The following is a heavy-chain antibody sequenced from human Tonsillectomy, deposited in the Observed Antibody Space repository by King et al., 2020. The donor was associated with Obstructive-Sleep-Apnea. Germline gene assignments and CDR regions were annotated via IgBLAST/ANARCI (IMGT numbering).Heavy chain of an antibody. Sequence: VQLVQSGGGLVQPGGSLRLSCAGSGFTFSYHYMDLGRQAPGKGLEWVGRTRNKANTYTTEYAASVKGRFTISRDDSNYSLYLQMKRLKTEDTAVYYCTRYSSGKSLDYWGQGTLVTVSS. CDR3: TRYSSGKSLDY. D-gene: IGHD6-25*01. CDR2: TRNKANTYTT. J-gene: IGHJ4*02. CDR1: GFTFSYHY. V-gene: IGHV3-72*01.